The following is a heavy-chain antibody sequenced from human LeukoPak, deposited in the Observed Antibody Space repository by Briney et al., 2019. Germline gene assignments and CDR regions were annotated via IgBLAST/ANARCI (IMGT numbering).Heavy chain of an antibody. Sequence: SGGSLTLSCAASGFTFRNYAMSWVRQAPGKGLEWVSAISGSGTSTYLAASAKGRFTISRDNSKNTLYLQMNSLRAEDTAVYYCAKEFDSSGFFDCWGQGHLVTVSS. D-gene: IGHD3-22*01. CDR2: ISGSGTST. V-gene: IGHV3-23*01. J-gene: IGHJ4*02. CDR1: GFTFRNYA. CDR3: AKEFDSSGFFDC.